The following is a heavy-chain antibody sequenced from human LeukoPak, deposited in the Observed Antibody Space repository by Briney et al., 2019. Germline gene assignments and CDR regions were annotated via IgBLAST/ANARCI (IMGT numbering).Heavy chain of an antibody. CDR2: INHSGST. D-gene: IGHD3-3*01. CDR1: GGSFSGYY. V-gene: IGHV4-34*01. Sequence: SETLSLTCAVYGGSFSGYYWSWIRQPPGKGLEWIGEINHSGSTNYNPSLKSRVTISVDTSKNQFSLKLSSVTAADTAVYYCTRVGFWSGYYHFDSWGQGTLVTVSS. CDR3: TRVGFWSGYYHFDS. J-gene: IGHJ4*02.